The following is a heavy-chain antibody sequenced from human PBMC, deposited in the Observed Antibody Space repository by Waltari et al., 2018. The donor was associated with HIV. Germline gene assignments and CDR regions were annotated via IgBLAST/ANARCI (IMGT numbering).Heavy chain of an antibody. D-gene: IGHD3-22*01. J-gene: IGHJ4*02. Sequence: QLQLVESGGVVVQPGRSRRLSCAASGFTLSSFGMHWVRQAPGKGLEWVAVISNDGSSKYYADSVKGRFTISRDNSKNTLYLHMNSLRAEDTAVYYCASPFYSDSTTYYYGLDYWGQGTLVTVSS. CDR1: GFTLSSFG. V-gene: IGHV3-30-3*01. CDR3: ASPFYSDSTTYYYGLDY. CDR2: ISNDGSSK.